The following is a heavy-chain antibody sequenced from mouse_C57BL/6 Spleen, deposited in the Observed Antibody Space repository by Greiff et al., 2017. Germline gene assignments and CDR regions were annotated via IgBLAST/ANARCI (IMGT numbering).Heavy chain of an antibody. V-gene: IGHV1-69*01. CDR1: GYTFTSYW. J-gene: IGHJ2*01. Sequence: QVQLQQPGAELVMPGASVKLSCKASGYTFTSYWMHWVKQRPGQGLEWIGEIDPSDSYTNYNQKFKGKSTLTVDKSSSTAYMQLSSLTSEDSAVYYCARWGGLNWYVDYWGQGTTLTVSS. D-gene: IGHD4-1*02. CDR3: ARWGGLNWYVDY. CDR2: IDPSDSYT.